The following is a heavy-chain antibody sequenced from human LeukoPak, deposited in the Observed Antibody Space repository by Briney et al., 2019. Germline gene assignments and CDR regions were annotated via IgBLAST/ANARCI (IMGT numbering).Heavy chain of an antibody. CDR2: ISISSGTI. CDR1: GFTFSSYS. V-gene: IGHV3-48*02. Sequence: PGGSLRLSCAASGFTFSSYSMNWVRQAPGKGLEWVSYISISSGTIYYADSVKGRFTISRDDARNSLYLQMSSLRDGDTAVYFCARDYASGSYPIGYWGQGTLVTVSS. D-gene: IGHD3-16*01. CDR3: ARDYASGSYPIGY. J-gene: IGHJ4*02.